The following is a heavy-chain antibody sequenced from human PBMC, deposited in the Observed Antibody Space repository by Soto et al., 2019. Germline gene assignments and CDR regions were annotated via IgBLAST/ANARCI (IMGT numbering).Heavy chain of an antibody. J-gene: IGHJ6*03. CDR2: IYYSGST. CDR3: ARGPITISVGTYYYYYYMDV. Sequence: SETLSLTCTVSGGSISSSSYYWGWIRQPPGKGLEWIGSIYYSGSTYYNPSLKSRVTISVDTSKNQFSLKLSSVTAADTAVYYCARGPITISVGTYYYYYYMDVWGKGTTVTVSS. D-gene: IGHD3-3*01. CDR1: GGSISSSSYY. V-gene: IGHV4-39*01.